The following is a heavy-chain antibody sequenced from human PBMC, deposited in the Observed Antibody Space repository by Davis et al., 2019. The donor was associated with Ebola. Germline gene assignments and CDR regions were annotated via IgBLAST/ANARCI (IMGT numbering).Heavy chain of an antibody. CDR2: ISYDGSNK. CDR3: AKDRGSSGWYPIDY. J-gene: IGHJ4*02. Sequence: GGSLRLSCAASGFTFSSYAMHWVRQAPGKGLEWVAVISYDGSNKYYTDSVKGRFTISRDNSESTLYLQMNGLRAEDTAVYYCAKDRGSSGWYPIDYWGQGTLVTVSS. V-gene: IGHV3-30-3*01. D-gene: IGHD6-19*01. CDR1: GFTFSSYA.